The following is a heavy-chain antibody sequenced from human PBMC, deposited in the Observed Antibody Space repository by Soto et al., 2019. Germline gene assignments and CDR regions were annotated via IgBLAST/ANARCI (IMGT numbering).Heavy chain of an antibody. CDR3: ARQIYDSDTGPNFQYYFDS. J-gene: IGHJ4*02. CDR2: IDPSDSQT. V-gene: IGHV5-10-1*01. Sequence: GESLKISCKGSGYSFAGYWITWVRQKPGKGLEWMGRIDPSDSQTYYSPSFRGHVTISATKSITTVYLQWSSLRASDTAMYYCARQIYDSDTGPNFQYYFDSWGQGTPVTVSS. D-gene: IGHD3-22*01. CDR1: GYSFAGYW.